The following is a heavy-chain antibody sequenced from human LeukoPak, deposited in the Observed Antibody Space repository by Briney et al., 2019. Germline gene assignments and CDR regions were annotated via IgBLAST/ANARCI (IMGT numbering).Heavy chain of an antibody. CDR1: GFTFSNYW. D-gene: IGHD3-22*01. CDR3: ARSETTYYYDSSVYFYYYYGMDV. V-gene: IGHV3-7*01. CDR2: IKQDGSEK. Sequence: GGSLRLSCAASGFTFSNYWMTWVRQAPGKGLDSVAHIKQDGSEKYYVDSVKGRFTISRDNAKNSLYLQMNSLRAEDTAVYYCARSETTYYYDSSVYFYYYYGMDVWGQGTTVTVSS. J-gene: IGHJ6*02.